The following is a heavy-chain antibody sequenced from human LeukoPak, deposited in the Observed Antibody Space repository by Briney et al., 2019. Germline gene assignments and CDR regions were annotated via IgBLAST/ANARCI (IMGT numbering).Heavy chain of an antibody. Sequence: ASVKVSCKASGYTFTSYGISWVRQAPGQGLEWMGWISAYNGSTNYAQKLQGRVTMTTDTSTSTAYMELRSLRSDDTAVYYCARDQSLIVVGPFDPWGQGTLVTVSS. D-gene: IGHD2-15*01. CDR3: ARDQSLIVVGPFDP. V-gene: IGHV1-18*01. CDR1: GYTFTSYG. CDR2: ISAYNGST. J-gene: IGHJ5*02.